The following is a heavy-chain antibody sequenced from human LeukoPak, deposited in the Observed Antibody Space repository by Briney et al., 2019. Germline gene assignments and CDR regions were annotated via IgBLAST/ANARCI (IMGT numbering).Heavy chain of an antibody. Sequence: PGGSLRLSCAASGFTFRDSAMYWVRQAPGKGLEYVSVISTDGSRIYYADSVKGRFTISRDNSKNTLYLQMGSLRAEDMAVCYCTRGLAISTSGWYDTFDYWGQGALVTVSS. CDR3: TRGLAISTSGWYDTFDY. CDR1: GFTFRDSA. D-gene: IGHD6-19*01. V-gene: IGHV3-64*02. J-gene: IGHJ4*02. CDR2: ISTDGSRI.